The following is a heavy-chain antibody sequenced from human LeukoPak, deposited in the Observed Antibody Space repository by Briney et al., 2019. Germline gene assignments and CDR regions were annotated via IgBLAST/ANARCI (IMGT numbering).Heavy chain of an antibody. CDR2: INPNSGGT. D-gene: IGHD3-10*01. Sequence: ASVKVSCKASGYTFTGYYMHWVRQAPGQGLEWMGWINPNSGGTNYAQKFQGRVTMTRDTSISTAYMELSSLRSEDTAVYYCAREGVKWAYYYGSGSLDYWGQGTLVTVSS. V-gene: IGHV1-2*02. CDR3: AREGVKWAYYYGSGSLDY. J-gene: IGHJ4*02. CDR1: GYTFTGYY.